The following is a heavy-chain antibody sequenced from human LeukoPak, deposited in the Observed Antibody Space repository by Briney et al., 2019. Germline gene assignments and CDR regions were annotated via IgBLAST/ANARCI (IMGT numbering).Heavy chain of an antibody. V-gene: IGHV1-58*02. Sequence: ASVKVSCKTSGFTFSTSGIQWVRQARGQRLEWIGWIVVGSGNTKYAQKFQERATITRDMFTSTAYMELSSLRSEDTAVYYCAAELNYYYDSSGYYFDAFDIWGQGTMVTVSS. D-gene: IGHD3-22*01. J-gene: IGHJ3*02. CDR1: GFTFSTSG. CDR3: AAELNYYYDSSGYYFDAFDI. CDR2: IVVGSGNT.